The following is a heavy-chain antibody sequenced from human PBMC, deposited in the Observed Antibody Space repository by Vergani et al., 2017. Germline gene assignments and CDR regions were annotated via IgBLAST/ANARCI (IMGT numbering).Heavy chain of an antibody. V-gene: IGHV1-69*01. CDR1: GGTFSSYG. J-gene: IGHJ6*03. CDR3: ARVNKGVPAARYYYYMDV. D-gene: IGHD2-2*01. Sequence: QVQLVQSGAEVKKPGSSVKVSCKASGGTFSSYGISWVRQAPGQGLEWMGGIIPIFGTANYAQKFQGRVTITADESTSTAYMELSSLRSEETAVYYCARVNKGVPAARYYYYMDVWGKGTTVTVAS. CDR2: IIPIFGTA.